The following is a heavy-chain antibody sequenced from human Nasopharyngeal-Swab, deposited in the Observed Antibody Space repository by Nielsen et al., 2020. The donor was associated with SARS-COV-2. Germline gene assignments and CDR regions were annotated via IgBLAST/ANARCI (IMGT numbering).Heavy chain of an antibody. Sequence: GESLKISCSVSEFTFSDYVMNWVRQAPGKGLEWVSSISSTNNFIFYAESVKGRFTISRDNTKISLYLQMNSLRVEDTAVYFCARLPRNNWRLDSWGQGILVTVSS. CDR3: ARLPRNNWRLDS. J-gene: IGHJ4*02. CDR2: ISSTNNFI. CDR1: EFTFSDYV. D-gene: IGHD1-20*01. V-gene: IGHV3-21*04.